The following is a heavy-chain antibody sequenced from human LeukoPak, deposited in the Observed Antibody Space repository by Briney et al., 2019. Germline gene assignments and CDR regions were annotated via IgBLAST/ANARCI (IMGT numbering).Heavy chain of an antibody. CDR3: ARGPYGGNSIQPFDY. Sequence: PGGSLRLSCAASGFTFSSHAMHWVRQAPGKGLEYVSAISSNGGSTYYANSVKGRFTISRDNSKNTLYLQMGSLRAEDMAVYYCARGPYGGNSIQPFDYWGQGTLVTVSS. CDR1: GFTFSSHA. V-gene: IGHV3-64*01. D-gene: IGHD4-23*01. J-gene: IGHJ4*02. CDR2: ISSNGGST.